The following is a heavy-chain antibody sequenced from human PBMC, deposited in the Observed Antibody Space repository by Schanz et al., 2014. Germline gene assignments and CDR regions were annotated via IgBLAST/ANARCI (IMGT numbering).Heavy chain of an antibody. CDR2: INTGSNYI. D-gene: IGHD1-26*01. CDR1: GFSFSDYY. Sequence: QVHLLESGGGLVEPGGSLRLSCAASGFSFSDYYMSWIRQAPGKGLEWISFINTGSNYINYADSVKGRFTISRDNTKNSLFLQLNSLRADDTAVYYCARNRGSGGQNWYFDLWGQGTLVNVSS. J-gene: IGHJ2*01. CDR3: ARNRGSGGQNWYFDL. V-gene: IGHV3-11*03.